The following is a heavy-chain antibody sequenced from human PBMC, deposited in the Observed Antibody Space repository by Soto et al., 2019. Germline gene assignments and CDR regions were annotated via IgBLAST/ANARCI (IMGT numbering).Heavy chain of an antibody. CDR1: GYSFTAHW. Sequence: GESLKISCKGFGYSFTAHWIAWVRQMPGKGLEWMGIIYPNDSDVTYSPSFQGQVSISADKSISAAYLQWSSLKASDTAIYYCARHRGVGCRGGRCYSDCFDSWRQGTLVTVSS. J-gene: IGHJ4*02. D-gene: IGHD2-15*01. CDR2: IYPNDSDV. CDR3: ARHRGVGCRGGRCYSDCFDS. V-gene: IGHV5-51*01.